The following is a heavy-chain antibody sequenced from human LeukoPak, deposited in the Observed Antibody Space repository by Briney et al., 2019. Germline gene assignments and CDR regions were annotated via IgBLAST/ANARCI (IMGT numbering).Heavy chain of an antibody. D-gene: IGHD2-2*01. CDR2: INPNSGGT. J-gene: IGHJ6*03. CDR1: GYTFTDYY. Sequence: ASVKVSCKASGYTFTDYYMHWVRQAPGQGLEWMGWINPNSGGTNYAQKFQGRVTMTRDTSISTAYMELSRLRSDGTAVYYCARGCQYQLLIFLYYYMDVWGKGATVTISS. CDR3: ARGCQYQLLIFLYYYMDV. V-gene: IGHV1-2*02.